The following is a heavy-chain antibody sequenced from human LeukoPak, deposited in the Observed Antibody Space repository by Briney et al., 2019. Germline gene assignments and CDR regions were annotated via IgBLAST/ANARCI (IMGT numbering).Heavy chain of an antibody. Sequence: GGSLRLSCPASGFTFSTYSMNWVRQAPGKGLEWVSYITSSGSTIYYPDSVKGRFTISRDNAKNSLYLQMNRLRAEDTAVYYCARGRSLLWYGESHDYWGQGTLVNVSS. D-gene: IGHD3-10*01. V-gene: IGHV3-48*04. CDR2: ITSSGSTI. J-gene: IGHJ4*02. CDR3: ARGRSLLWYGESHDY. CDR1: GFTFSTYS.